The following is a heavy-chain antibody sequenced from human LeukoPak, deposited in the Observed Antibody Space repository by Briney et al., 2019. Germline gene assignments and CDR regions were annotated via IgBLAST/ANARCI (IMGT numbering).Heavy chain of an antibody. V-gene: IGHV4-34*01. J-gene: IGHJ5*02. Sequence: SETLSLTCAVYGGSFSGYYWSWIRRPPGKGLEWIGEINHSGSTNYNPSLKSRVTISVDTSKNQFSLKLSSVTAADTAVYYCARGHSGSNWFDPWGQGTLVTVSS. CDR1: GGSFSGYY. CDR2: INHSGST. CDR3: ARGHSGSNWFDP. D-gene: IGHD1-26*01.